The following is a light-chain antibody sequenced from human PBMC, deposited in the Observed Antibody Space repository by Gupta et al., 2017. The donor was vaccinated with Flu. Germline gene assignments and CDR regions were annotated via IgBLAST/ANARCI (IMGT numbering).Light chain of an antibody. CDR2: KDI. CDR3: QSADSSGSYV. J-gene: IGLJ1*01. V-gene: IGLV3-25*02. Sequence: SYELTQPPSVSVSPGQTARNTCSGDALPKQYAHWYQQKPGQAPVVVIYKDIERPSGIPERFSGYSSGTTLTLTISGVEADDEADYYRQSADSSGSYVFGTGTKVTVL. CDR1: ALPKQY.